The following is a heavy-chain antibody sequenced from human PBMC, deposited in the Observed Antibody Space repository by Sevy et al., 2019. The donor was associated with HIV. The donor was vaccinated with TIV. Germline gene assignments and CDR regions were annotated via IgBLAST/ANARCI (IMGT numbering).Heavy chain of an antibody. Sequence: SETLSLTCTVSGGSISSGDYYWSWIRQPPGKGLEWIGYIYYSRSTYYNPSLKSRVTISVDTSKNQFSLKVSSVTAADTAVYFCARDSSTLSGYHYYFDYWGQGTLVTVSS. J-gene: IGHJ4*02. D-gene: IGHD5-12*01. CDR1: GGSISSGDYY. CDR3: ARDSSTLSGYHYYFDY. V-gene: IGHV4-30-4*01. CDR2: IYYSRST.